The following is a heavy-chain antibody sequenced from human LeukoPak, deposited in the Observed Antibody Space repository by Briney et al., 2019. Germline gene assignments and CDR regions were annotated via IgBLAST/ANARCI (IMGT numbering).Heavy chain of an antibody. D-gene: IGHD6-13*01. Sequence: GGSLRLSCAASGFTFSSYAMSWVRPAPGKGLEWVSAISGSGGSTYYADSVKGRLTISRDNSKNTLYLQMNRLRATDTAVYYCAKKGSSSWYYYFEYWGQGTLVTVSS. V-gene: IGHV3-23*01. CDR1: GFTFSSYA. CDR3: AKKGSSSWYYYFEY. CDR2: ISGSGGST. J-gene: IGHJ4*02.